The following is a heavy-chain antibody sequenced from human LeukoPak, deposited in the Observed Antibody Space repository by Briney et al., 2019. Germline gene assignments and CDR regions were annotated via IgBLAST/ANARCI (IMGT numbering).Heavy chain of an antibody. CDR3: AKDVVGATTGLFDY. CDR1: GFTFSSNW. V-gene: IGHV3-74*01. Sequence: GGSLRLSCAASGFTFSSNWMHWVRQAPGKGLVWVSRINSVGSSTIYADSVKGRFTISRDNAKNTLYLQMNSLRAEDTAVYYCAKDVVGATTGLFDYWGQGTLVTVSS. CDR2: INSVGSST. D-gene: IGHD1-26*01. J-gene: IGHJ4*02.